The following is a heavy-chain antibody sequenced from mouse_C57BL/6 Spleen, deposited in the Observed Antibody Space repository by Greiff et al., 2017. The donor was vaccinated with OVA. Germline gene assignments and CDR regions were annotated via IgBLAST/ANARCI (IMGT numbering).Heavy chain of an antibody. CDR1: GFTFSSYT. D-gene: IGHD1-1*01. CDR2: ISGGGGNT. J-gene: IGHJ3*01. Sequence: EVKLMESGGGLVKPGGSLKLSCAASGFTFSSYTMSWVRQTPEKRLEWVATISGGGGNTYYTDSVKGRFTISIDNAKNTLYLQMSRLRSDDTALYYCARDYYYGSSEAWFAYWGQGTLGTVSA. CDR3: ARDYYYGSSEAWFAY. V-gene: IGHV5-9*01.